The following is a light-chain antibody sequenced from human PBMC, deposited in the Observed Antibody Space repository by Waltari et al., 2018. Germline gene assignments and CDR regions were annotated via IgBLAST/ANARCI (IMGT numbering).Light chain of an antibody. CDR1: QSIANN. J-gene: IGKJ4*01. Sequence: EIVMTQSPATLSVSPGERATLSCWASQSIANNLAWYQQKPGQAPRLLIYDASTRATGVPARFSGSGSGTLFTLTVSSLQSEDFVFYYCLQSDAWPLTFGGGTKVEVK. CDR2: DAS. CDR3: LQSDAWPLT. V-gene: IGKV3-15*01.